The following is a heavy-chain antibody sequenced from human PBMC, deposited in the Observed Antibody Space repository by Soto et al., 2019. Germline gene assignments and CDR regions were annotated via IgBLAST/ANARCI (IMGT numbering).Heavy chain of an antibody. CDR3: ARDSVAARPNYYYYGMDV. J-gene: IGHJ6*02. CDR1: GGTFSSYA. D-gene: IGHD6-6*01. V-gene: IGHV1-69*01. Sequence: QVQLVQSGAEVKKPGSSVKVSCKASGGTFSSYAISWVRQAPGQGLEWMGGIIPIFGTANYAQKFQGRVTITADESTRTAYMELSSLRSEDTAVYYYARDSVAARPNYYYYGMDVWGQGTTVTVSS. CDR2: IIPIFGTA.